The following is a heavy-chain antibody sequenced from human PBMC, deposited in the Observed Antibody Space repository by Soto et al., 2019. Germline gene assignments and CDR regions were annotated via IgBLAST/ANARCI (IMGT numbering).Heavy chain of an antibody. J-gene: IGHJ1*01. D-gene: IGHD4-17*01. V-gene: IGHV1-18*01. Sequence: QVQLVQSGAEVKKPGASVKVSCKASGYTFTSYGISWVRQAPGQGLEWMGWISAYNGNANYAQKLQGRVTMTTDKSTSTAYMELRSLRSDDTAVYYCARAKGLGYGDYVRYFQHWGQGTLVTVSS. CDR3: ARAKGLGYGDYVRYFQH. CDR2: ISAYNGNA. CDR1: GYTFTSYG.